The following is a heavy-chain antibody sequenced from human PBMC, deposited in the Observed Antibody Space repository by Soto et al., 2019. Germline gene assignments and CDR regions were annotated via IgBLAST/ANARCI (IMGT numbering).Heavy chain of an antibody. V-gene: IGHV1-46*01. CDR1: GYTFTSCH. D-gene: IGHD3-3*01. CDR2: VNPNGGNT. Sequence: ASVKVSCKASGYTFTSCHLHWVRQAPGQGLEWMGLVNPNGGNTSYARKFSDRVTMTRDTSTSTVYMELSSLRSEDTAMYYCARAEGANFWSGYTFDSWGQGTVVTVSS. CDR3: ARAEGANFWSGYTFDS. J-gene: IGHJ4*02.